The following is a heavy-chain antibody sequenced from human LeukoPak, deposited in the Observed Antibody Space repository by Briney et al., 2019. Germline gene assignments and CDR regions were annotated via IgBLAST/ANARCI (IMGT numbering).Heavy chain of an antibody. D-gene: IGHD3-22*01. J-gene: IGHJ4*02. CDR3: ARMEAYYYDSSSSDY. CDR1: GGSFSGYY. Sequence: SETLSLTCAVYGGSFSGYYWSWIRQPPGKGLEWIGEINHSGSINYNPSLKSRVTISVDTSKNQFSLKLSSVTAADTAVYYCARMEAYYYDSSSSDYWGQGTLVTVSS. V-gene: IGHV4-34*01. CDR2: INHSGSI.